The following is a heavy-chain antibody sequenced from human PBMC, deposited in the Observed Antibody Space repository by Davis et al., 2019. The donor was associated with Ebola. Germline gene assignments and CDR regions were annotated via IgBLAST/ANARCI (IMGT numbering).Heavy chain of an antibody. CDR2: VYPGDPET. J-gene: IGHJ4*02. D-gene: IGHD5-24*01. CDR1: GYTFSNHW. V-gene: IGHV5-51*01. CDR3: ARGTDGYNPGGYFDS. Sequence: GESLKISCKASGYTFSNHWVGWVRQKPGKGLELMGIVYPGDPETKYSPSFQGQVTISADRSISTAYLQWRSLKASDTAIYYCARGTDGYNPGGYFDSWGQGTLVTVSS.